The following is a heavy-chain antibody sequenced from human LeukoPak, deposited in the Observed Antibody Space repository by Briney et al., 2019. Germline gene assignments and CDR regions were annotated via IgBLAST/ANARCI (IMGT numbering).Heavy chain of an antibody. V-gene: IGHV3-23*01. CDR1: GFTFSSYG. J-gene: IGHJ5*02. CDR3: AKVQGLVHENWFDP. Sequence: GGSLRLSCAASGFTFSSYGMSWVRQAPGKGLEWVSAISGSGGSTYYADSVKGRFTISRDNSKNTLYLQMNSLRAEDTAVYYCAKVQGLVHENWFDPWGQGTLVTVSS. D-gene: IGHD6-19*01. CDR2: ISGSGGST.